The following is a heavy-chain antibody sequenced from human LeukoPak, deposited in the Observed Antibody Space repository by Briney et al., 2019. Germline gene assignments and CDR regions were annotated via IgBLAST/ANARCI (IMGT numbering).Heavy chain of an antibody. J-gene: IGHJ3*02. CDR3: AREQDIVVVPAATTDAFDI. D-gene: IGHD2-2*01. V-gene: IGHV1-69*13. Sequence: SVKVSCKASGGTFSSYAISWVRQAPGQGLEWMGGIIPIFGTANYAQKSQGRVTITADESTSTAYMELSSLRSEDTAVYYCAREQDIVVVPAATTDAFDIWGQGTMVTVSS. CDR2: IIPIFGTA. CDR1: GGTFSSYA.